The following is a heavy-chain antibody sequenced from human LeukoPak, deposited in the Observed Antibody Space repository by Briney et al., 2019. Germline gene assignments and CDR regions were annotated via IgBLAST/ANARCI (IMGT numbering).Heavy chain of an antibody. CDR3: ARDELGYCSSTSCSGGDY. Sequence: GGSLRLSCAASGFTFSSYWMSWVRQAPGKGLEWVANIKQDGGEKYYVDSVKGRFTISRDNAKNSLYLQMNSLRAEDTAVYYCARDELGYCSSTSCSGGDYWGQGTLVTVSS. J-gene: IGHJ4*02. CDR1: GFTFSSYW. D-gene: IGHD2-2*01. V-gene: IGHV3-7*01. CDR2: IKQDGGEK.